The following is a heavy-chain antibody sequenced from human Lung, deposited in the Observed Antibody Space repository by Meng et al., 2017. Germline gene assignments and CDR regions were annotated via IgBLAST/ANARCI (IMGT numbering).Heavy chain of an antibody. D-gene: IGHD3-10*01. J-gene: IGHJ4*02. Sequence: QVQPVQSGPEVKMLGASVKVSCKASDYTFTGYGVSWVRQAPGQGLEWMAWLGAHDGDTSHAPKFQGRVTVSADRPTATAYMELRSLRSDDTAVYYCARGTPGRSYSDYWGQGTLVTVSS. CDR2: LGAHDGDT. V-gene: IGHV1-18*01. CDR3: ARGTPGRSYSDY. CDR1: DYTFTGYG.